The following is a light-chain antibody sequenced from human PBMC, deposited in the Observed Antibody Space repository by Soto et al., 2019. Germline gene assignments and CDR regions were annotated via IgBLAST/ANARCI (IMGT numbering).Light chain of an antibody. Sequence: DIQMTQSPSTLXXXXXXXXXXTXRAXQSISSRLAWYQQKPGKVPKLLIYKASSLESGVPSRFSGSGTGTEFTLTISSLQPDDFATYYCQQYDSYSWTXGQGTKVEI. CDR3: QQYDSYSWT. CDR1: QSISSR. J-gene: IGKJ1*01. V-gene: IGKV1-5*03. CDR2: KAS.